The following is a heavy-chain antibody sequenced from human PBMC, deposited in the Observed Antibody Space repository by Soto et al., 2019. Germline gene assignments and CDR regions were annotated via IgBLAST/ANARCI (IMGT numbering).Heavy chain of an antibody. Sequence: EVQLVESGGDLVQPGGSLRLSCAVSGFTFSDYYMDWVRQAPGKGLEWVGVIRNIANSNTTDYAACVKVRFTITRDDSSNFLYLQMNSLKTEDTATYYCARRRTGNPAADVASWGQGTLVTVSS. V-gene: IGHV3-72*01. CDR1: GFTFSDYY. D-gene: IGHD1-1*01. J-gene: IGHJ5*02. CDR3: ARRRTGNPAADVAS. CDR2: IRNIANSNTT.